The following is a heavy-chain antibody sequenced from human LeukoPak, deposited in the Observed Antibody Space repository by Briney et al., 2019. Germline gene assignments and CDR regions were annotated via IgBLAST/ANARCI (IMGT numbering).Heavy chain of an antibody. CDR3: ARHYPELLGFDY. Sequence: SETLSLTCAVYGGSFSGYYWSWIRQPPGKGLEWIGEINHSGSTNYNPSLKSRVTISVDTSKNQFSLKLSSVTAADTAVYYCARHYPELLGFDYWGQGTLVTVSS. V-gene: IGHV4-34*01. J-gene: IGHJ4*02. CDR1: GGSFSGYY. CDR2: INHSGST. D-gene: IGHD1-26*01.